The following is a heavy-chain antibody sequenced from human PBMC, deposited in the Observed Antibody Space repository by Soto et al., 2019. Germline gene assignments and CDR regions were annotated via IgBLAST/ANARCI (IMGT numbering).Heavy chain of an antibody. CDR1: GGSVNSAGYS. CDR3: ARDNIVRTMDLFDY. Sequence: SETLSLTCAVSGGSVNSAGYSWSWIRQPPGKGLEWIGYIYHTGSTYYNPSLKSRVTISLDRSNNHFSLELNSVTPEDTAVYYCARDNIVRTMDLFDYWGQGTLVTVSS. V-gene: IGHV4-30-2*01. J-gene: IGHJ4*02. D-gene: IGHD1-26*01. CDR2: IYHTGST.